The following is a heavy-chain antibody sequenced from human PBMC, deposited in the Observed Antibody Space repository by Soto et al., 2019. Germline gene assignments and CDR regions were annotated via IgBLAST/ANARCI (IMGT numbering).Heavy chain of an antibody. V-gene: IGHV3-23*01. D-gene: IGHD6-19*01. CDR3: AKDQDPSGWYYFDY. CDR1: GFTFSSYA. Sequence: EVQLLESGGGLVQPGGSLRLSCAAYGFTFSSYAMSWVRQAPGKGQEWVSAISGSGGSTYYADSVKGRFTISRDNSKNTLYLQMNSLRAEDTAVYYCAKDQDPSGWYYFDYWGQGTLVTVSS. J-gene: IGHJ4*02. CDR2: ISGSGGST.